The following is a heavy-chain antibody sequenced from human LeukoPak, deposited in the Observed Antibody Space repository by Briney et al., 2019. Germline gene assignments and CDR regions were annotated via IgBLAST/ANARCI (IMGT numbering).Heavy chain of an antibody. V-gene: IGHV3-74*01. J-gene: IGHJ4*02. CDR1: GFTFSSYW. CDR2: IASDGSST. CDR3: ARGRPHGNDY. D-gene: IGHD4-23*01. Sequence: GGSLRLSCAASGFTFSSYWMNWVRQAPGKGLVWVSRIASDGSSTTYADSVKGRFSISRDNAKNTLYLQMNSLRVKDTAVYYCARGRPHGNDYWGQGTLVTVSS.